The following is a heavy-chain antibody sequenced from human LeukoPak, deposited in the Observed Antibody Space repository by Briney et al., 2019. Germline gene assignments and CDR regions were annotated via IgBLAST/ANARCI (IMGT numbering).Heavy chain of an antibody. D-gene: IGHD3-16*02. CDR1: GYTFTNYG. Sequence: ASVKVSCKTSGYTFTNYGISWVRQAPGQGLEWVGWVSSDNVYTNYAQKVQGRVTMTTGTSTSTAYLELTSLTSDDTAVYFCARGSSYTSSWHEDYWGQGTQVTVSS. J-gene: IGHJ4*02. CDR2: VSSDNVYT. V-gene: IGHV1-18*01. CDR3: ARGSSYTSSWHEDY.